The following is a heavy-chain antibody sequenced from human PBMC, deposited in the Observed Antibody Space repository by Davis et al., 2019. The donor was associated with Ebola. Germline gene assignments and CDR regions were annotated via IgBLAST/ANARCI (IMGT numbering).Heavy chain of an antibody. D-gene: IGHD1-7*01. CDR3: ATTGTTWAVIFEDYYYGMDV. Sequence: GEFLKISCAASGFTFSSYAMSWVRQAPGKGLEWVSSISSDSDYIYYADSAKGRFTISRDNAKNSLYLQMNSLRAEDTAVYYCATTGTTWAVIFEDYYYGMDVWGKGTTVTVSS. CDR2: ISSDSDYI. J-gene: IGHJ6*04. CDR1: GFTFSSYA. V-gene: IGHV3-21*04.